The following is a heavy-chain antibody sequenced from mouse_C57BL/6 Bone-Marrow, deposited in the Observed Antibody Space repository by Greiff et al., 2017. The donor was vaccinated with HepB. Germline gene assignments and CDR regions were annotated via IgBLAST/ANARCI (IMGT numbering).Heavy chain of an antibody. D-gene: IGHD1-1*01. CDR1: GFNIKDDY. V-gene: IGHV14-4*01. CDR3: TTRTTVVATPFAY. J-gene: IGHJ3*01. Sequence: EVKLQESGAELVRPGASVKLSCTASGFNIKDDYMHWVKQRPEQGLEWIGWIDPENGDTEYASKFQGKATITADTSSNTAYLQLSSLTSEDTAVYYCTTRTTVVATPFAYWGQGTLVTVSA. CDR2: IDPENGDT.